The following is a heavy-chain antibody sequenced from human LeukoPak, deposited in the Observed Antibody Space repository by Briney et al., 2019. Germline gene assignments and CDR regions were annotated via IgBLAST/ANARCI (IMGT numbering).Heavy chain of an antibody. Sequence: QTGGSLRLSCAASGFTFDDYTMHWVRQAPGKGLEWVSLISWDGGSTYYADSVKGRFTISRDNSKNSLYLQMNSLGTEDTALYYCAKDGSENLVVAATPGYYMDVWGKGTTVTISS. CDR3: AKDGSENLVVAATPGYYMDV. D-gene: IGHD2-15*01. CDR2: ISWDGGST. V-gene: IGHV3-43*01. J-gene: IGHJ6*03. CDR1: GFTFDDYT.